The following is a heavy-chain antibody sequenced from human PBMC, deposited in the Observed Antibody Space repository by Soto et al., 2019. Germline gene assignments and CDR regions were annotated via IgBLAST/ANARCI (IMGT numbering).Heavy chain of an antibody. CDR2: IIPIFGTA. D-gene: IGHD2-15*01. J-gene: IGHJ6*02. CDR3: ASGCSGGSCFPYYYSGMDV. CDR1: GGTFSSYA. Sequence: GASVKVSCKASGGTFSSYAISWVRQAPGQGLEWMGGIIPIFGTANYAQKFQGRVTITADESTSTAYMELSSLRSEDTAVYYCASGCSGGSCFPYYYSGMDVWGQGTTVTVSS. V-gene: IGHV1-69*13.